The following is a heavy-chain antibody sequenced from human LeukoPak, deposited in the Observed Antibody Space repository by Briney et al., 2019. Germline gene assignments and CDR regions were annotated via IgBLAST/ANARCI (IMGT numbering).Heavy chain of an antibody. V-gene: IGHV3-23*01. D-gene: IGHD3-3*01. CDR1: GFTFSSYA. CDR3: AKDGTPSSVPRITIFGVVDI. J-gene: IGHJ3*02. CDR2: ISGSGGST. Sequence: GGSLRLSCAASGFTFSSYATSWVRQAPGKGLEWVSAISGSGGSTYYADSVKGRFTISRDNSKNTLYLQMNSLRAEDTAVYYCAKDGTPSSVPRITIFGVVDIWGQGTMVTVSS.